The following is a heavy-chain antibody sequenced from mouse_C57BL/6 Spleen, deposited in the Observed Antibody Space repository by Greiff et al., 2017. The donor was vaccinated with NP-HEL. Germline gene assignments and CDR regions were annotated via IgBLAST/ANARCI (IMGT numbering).Heavy chain of an antibody. J-gene: IGHJ1*03. CDR2: IWTGGGT. CDR1: GFSLTSYA. D-gene: IGHD2-5*01. V-gene: IGHV2-9-1*01. Sequence: QVQLKESGPGLVAPSQSLSITCTVSGFSLTSYAISWVRQPPGKGLEWLGVIWTGGGTHYNSALKSRLSISKDNSKSQVFLKMNSLQTDDTARYYCARKVPYYSNYGWYFDVWGTGTTVTVSS. CDR3: ARKVPYYSNYGWYFDV.